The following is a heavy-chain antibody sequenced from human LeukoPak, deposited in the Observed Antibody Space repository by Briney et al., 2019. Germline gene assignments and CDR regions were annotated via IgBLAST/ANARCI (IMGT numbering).Heavy chain of an antibody. Sequence: ASVKVSCKASGFTFITYGFGWVRQAPGQGLEWMGWISAYDGDTKYAQEFQGRVTITRDTSASTAYMELSSLRSEDMAVYYCAREFGSGYYFDYWGQGTLVTVSS. V-gene: IGHV1-18*03. D-gene: IGHD3-22*01. CDR2: ISAYDGDT. CDR3: AREFGSGYYFDY. CDR1: GFTFITYG. J-gene: IGHJ4*02.